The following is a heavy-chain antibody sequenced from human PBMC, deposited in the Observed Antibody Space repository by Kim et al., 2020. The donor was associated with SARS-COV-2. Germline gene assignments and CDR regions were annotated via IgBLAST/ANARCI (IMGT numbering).Heavy chain of an antibody. CDR3: ARGARGGYDSSGYPN. CDR1: GGSISSYY. J-gene: IGHJ4*02. D-gene: IGHD3-22*01. V-gene: IGHV4-59*01. Sequence: SETLSLTCTVSGGSISSYYWSWIRQPPGKGLEWIGYIYYSGSTNYNPSLKSRVNISVDTSKNQFSLKLSSVTAADTAVYYCARGARGGYDSSGYPNWGQGTLVTVSS. CDR2: IYYSGST.